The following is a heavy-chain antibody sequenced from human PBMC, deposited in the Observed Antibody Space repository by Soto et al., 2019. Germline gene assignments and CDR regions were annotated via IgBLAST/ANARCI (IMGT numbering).Heavy chain of an antibody. V-gene: IGHV4-59*11. CDR2: IYYNGNT. Sequence: QVQLQESGPGLVKPSETLSLTCTVSGGSISNHYWSWIRQPPGKGLEWIGYIYYNGNTNYNPSLKSRVTMSVDTSKNRYSLKLSSVTAADTAVYYCARSNWYSEYWGQATLVTVSS. CDR3: ARSNWYSEY. D-gene: IGHD7-27*01. CDR1: GGSISNHY. J-gene: IGHJ4*02.